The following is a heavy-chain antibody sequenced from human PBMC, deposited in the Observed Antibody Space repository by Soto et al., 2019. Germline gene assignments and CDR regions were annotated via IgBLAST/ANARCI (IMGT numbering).Heavy chain of an antibody. J-gene: IGHJ6*02. Sequence: GAAVKVSCKACGGTFSSYAISWVRQAPGQGLEWMGGIIPIFGTANYAQKFQGRVTITADESTSTAYMELSSLRSEDTAVYYCARETGAYYYGMDVWGQGTTVTVS. CDR3: ARETGAYYYGMDV. CDR2: IIPIFGTA. D-gene: IGHD3-10*01. V-gene: IGHV1-69*13. CDR1: GGTFSSYA.